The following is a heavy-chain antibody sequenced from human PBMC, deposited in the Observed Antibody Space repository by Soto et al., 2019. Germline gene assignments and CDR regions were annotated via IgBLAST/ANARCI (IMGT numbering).Heavy chain of an antibody. Sequence: QITLKESGPTLVKPTQTLTLTCTFSGFSLSTSGVGVGWIRQPPGKALEWLALIYWDDDKRYSPSLKSRLTITKDTSKNQVVLTMTNIDPVDTATYYCAHRGIVATNDAFDIWGQGTMVTVSS. D-gene: IGHD5-12*01. CDR1: GFSLSTSGVG. CDR2: IYWDDDK. V-gene: IGHV2-5*02. CDR3: AHRGIVATNDAFDI. J-gene: IGHJ3*02.